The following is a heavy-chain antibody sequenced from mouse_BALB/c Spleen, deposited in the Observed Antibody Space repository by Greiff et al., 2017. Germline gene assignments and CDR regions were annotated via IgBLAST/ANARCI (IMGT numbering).Heavy chain of an antibody. CDR1: GFSLTSYG. CDR2: IWSGGST. V-gene: IGHV2-2*02. Sequence: QVQLKESGPGLVQPSQSLSITCTVSGFSLTSYGVHWVRQSPGKGLEWLGVIWSGGSTDYNAAFISRLSISKDNSKSQVFFKMNSLQANDTAIYYCARLITTDYFDYWGQGTTLTVSS. J-gene: IGHJ2*01. D-gene: IGHD1-1*01. CDR3: ARLITTDYFDY.